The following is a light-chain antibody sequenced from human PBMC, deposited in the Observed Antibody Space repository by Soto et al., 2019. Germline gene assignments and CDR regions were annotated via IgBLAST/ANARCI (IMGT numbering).Light chain of an antibody. CDR3: QQYDNSPPLT. CDR1: QSVSSNY. J-gene: IGKJ4*01. Sequence: IVLTQSPGTLSLSPGDRATLSCRASQSVSSNYLGWYQQKPGQAPRLLLYGASSRAIGIPDRFSGSGSGTDFTLTISGLEAEDFAVYYCQQYDNSPPLTFGVGTKVEIK. CDR2: GAS. V-gene: IGKV3-20*01.